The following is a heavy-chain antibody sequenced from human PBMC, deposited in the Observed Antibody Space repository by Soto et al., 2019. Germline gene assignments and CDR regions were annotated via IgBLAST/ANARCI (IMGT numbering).Heavy chain of an antibody. V-gene: IGHV3-23*01. CDR2: ISGSGGST. D-gene: IGHD3-3*01. Sequence: GGSLRLSCAASGFTFSSYAMSWVRQAPGKGLEWVSAISGSGGSTYYADSVKGRFTISRDNSKNTLYLQMNSLRAEDTAVYYCAKETGFWSGNAAIKPLYYYYGMDVWGQGTTVTVSS. CDR3: AKETGFWSGNAAIKPLYYYYGMDV. CDR1: GFTFSSYA. J-gene: IGHJ6*02.